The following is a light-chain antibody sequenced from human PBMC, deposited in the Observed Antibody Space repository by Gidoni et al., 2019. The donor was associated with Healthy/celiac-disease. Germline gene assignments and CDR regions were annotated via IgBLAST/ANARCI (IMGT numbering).Light chain of an antibody. CDR1: QSVSSY. J-gene: IGKJ4*01. Sequence: EIVLTQSPATLSLSPGERATLSCRASQSVSSYLAWYQQKPGQAPRLLIYDASNRATGIPARFSGSGSGTDFTLTISCLEPEDFAVYYCQQRSNWPLTFGVXTKVEIK. V-gene: IGKV3-11*01. CDR3: QQRSNWPLT. CDR2: DAS.